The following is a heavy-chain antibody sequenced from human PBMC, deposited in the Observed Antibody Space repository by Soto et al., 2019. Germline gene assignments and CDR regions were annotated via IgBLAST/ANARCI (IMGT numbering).Heavy chain of an antibody. D-gene: IGHD2-21*01. CDR3: ARVGPPSPSVIWFFDH. V-gene: IGHV1-69*01. J-gene: IGHJ2*01. Sequence: QGQLVQSGAEVKKPGSSVKVSCKASGGSFRTYAINWVRQAPGQGLEWMGGIIPMLAAPTYAQKFQGRLTITADESTTTVYMELSSLTSEDTAVYYCARVGPPSPSVIWFFDHWGRGTLVTVSS. CDR1: GGSFRTYA. CDR2: IIPMLAAP.